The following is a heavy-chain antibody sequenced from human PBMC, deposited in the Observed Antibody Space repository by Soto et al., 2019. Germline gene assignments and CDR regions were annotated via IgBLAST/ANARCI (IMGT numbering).Heavy chain of an antibody. D-gene: IGHD2-21*02. CDR3: ARQRTTVVTQAYFDH. V-gene: IGHV4-39*01. Sequence: SETLSLTCIVSGESIGSSSYYWGWIRQPPGKGLEWIGSIYYSGRTYYNPSFKSRVTISIDTSKNQFSLKLSSVTATDTAVYYCARQRTTVVTQAYFDHWGQGALVTVS. CDR1: GESIGSSSYY. CDR2: IYYSGRT. J-gene: IGHJ4*02.